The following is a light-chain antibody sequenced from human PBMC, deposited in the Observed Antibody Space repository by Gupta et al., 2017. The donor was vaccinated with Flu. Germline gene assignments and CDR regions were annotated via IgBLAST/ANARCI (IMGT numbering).Light chain of an antibody. CDR2: EVN. V-gene: IGLV2-23*02. J-gene: IGLJ3*02. CDR1: SRDVGSYNL. CDR3: CSYAGSSTWV. Sequence: QTALTQPAFVSGFPGKSITIYCPGTSRDVGSYNLVSWYQQHPGKAPNLLIYEVNKWPSVVSSRCSGSKACNTASLTISGLQAENEADYYCCSYAGSSTWVFGGGTKLTVL.